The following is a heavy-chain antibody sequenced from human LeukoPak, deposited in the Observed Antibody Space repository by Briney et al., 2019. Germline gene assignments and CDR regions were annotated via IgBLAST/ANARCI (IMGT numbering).Heavy chain of an antibody. CDR2: IYSSGST. J-gene: IGHJ5*02. D-gene: IGHD3-10*01. CDR3: ARDSGTTGEVKFDP. Sequence: SETLSLTFTVSGGSISSYYWSWIRQPAGKGLEWIGRIYSSGSTTYNPSLKSRVTMSVDTSKNQFSLKVTSVTAADTAVYYCARDSGTTGEVKFDPWGQGALVAVSS. V-gene: IGHV4-4*07. CDR1: GGSISSYY.